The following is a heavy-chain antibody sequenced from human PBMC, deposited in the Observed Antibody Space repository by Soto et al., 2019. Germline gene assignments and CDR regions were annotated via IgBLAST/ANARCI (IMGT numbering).Heavy chain of an antibody. CDR2: IIPIFGTA. CDR1: GGTFSSYA. V-gene: IGHV1-69*13. CDR3: ASRTQDPPIYYYYGMDV. J-gene: IGHJ6*02. Sequence: SVKVSCKASGGTFSSYAISWVRQAPGQGLEWMGGIIPIFGTANYAQKFQGRVTITADESTSTAYMELSSLRSEDTAVYYCASRTQDPPIYYYYGMDVWGQGTTVTVSS.